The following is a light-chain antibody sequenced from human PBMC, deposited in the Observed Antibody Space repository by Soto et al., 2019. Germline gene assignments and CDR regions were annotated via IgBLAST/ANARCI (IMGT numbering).Light chain of an antibody. CDR3: SSYTSSSTVL. V-gene: IGLV2-14*03. J-gene: IGLJ2*01. CDR2: EVS. CDR1: DNDVGGYTF. Sequence: QSALSQPASVSGSLGQSITMSCTGTDNDVGGYTFDSWYQQHPGKGPKVILYEVSYRPSGIPDRFSGSKSGNTASLTISGLQAEDEADYYCSSYTSSSTVLFGGGTKLTVL.